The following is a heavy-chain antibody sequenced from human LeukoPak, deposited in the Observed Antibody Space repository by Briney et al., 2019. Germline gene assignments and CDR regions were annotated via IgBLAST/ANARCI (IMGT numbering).Heavy chain of an antibody. CDR2: IYTSGST. CDR1: GGSISSYY. V-gene: IGHV4-4*07. J-gene: IGHJ4*02. D-gene: IGHD5-18*01. Sequence: SETLSLTCTVPGGSISSYYWSWIRQPAGKGLEWIGRIYTSGSTNYNPSLKSRVTMSVDTSKNQFSLKLSSVTAADTAVYYCARDLYSYGSEYFDYWGQGTLVTVSS. CDR3: ARDLYSYGSEYFDY.